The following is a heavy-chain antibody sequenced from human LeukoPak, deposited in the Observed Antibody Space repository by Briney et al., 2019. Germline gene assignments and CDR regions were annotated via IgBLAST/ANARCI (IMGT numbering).Heavy chain of an antibody. Sequence: GGSLRLSCAASGFTFNSYGMHWVRQAPGKGLEWVTFIRFDRGNKYYADSAKGRFTVSRDNSKNTLYLQMNSLRVDDSAMYYCAKEARRLAHCSDTSCAPYGHWGQGTLVTVSS. D-gene: IGHD2-2*01. CDR3: AKEARRLAHCSDTSCAPYGH. CDR1: GFTFNSYG. CDR2: IRFDRGNK. V-gene: IGHV3-30*02. J-gene: IGHJ4*02.